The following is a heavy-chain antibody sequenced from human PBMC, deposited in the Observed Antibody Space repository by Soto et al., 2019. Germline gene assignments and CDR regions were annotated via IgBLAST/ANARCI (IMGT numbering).Heavy chain of an antibody. J-gene: IGHJ6*02. CDR2: IMPIFGRP. CDR1: GGTFSNYA. V-gene: IGHV1-69*14. D-gene: IGHD6-19*01. CDR3: ASWLKEAGICGNYYYAMDV. Sequence: QVQLVQSGAEVKKPGSSVKVSCKASGGTFSNYAFSWVRQAPGQGLEWLGGIMPIFGRPDYAQKFRDRVTITADTSTSTAHMVMTRLRSEDTAVYYCASWLKEAGICGNYYYAMDVWGQGTTVTVSS.